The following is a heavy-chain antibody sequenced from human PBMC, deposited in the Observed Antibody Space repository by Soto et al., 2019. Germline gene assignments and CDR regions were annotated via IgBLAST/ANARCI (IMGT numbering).Heavy chain of an antibody. CDR1: GYTFTGYY. CDR2: INPNSGGT. CDR3: ARGGRFLEWLPSYFDY. J-gene: IGHJ4*02. D-gene: IGHD3-3*01. Sequence: ASVKVSCKASGYTFTGYYMHWVRQAPGQGLEWMGWINPNSGGTNYAQKFQGRVTMTRDTSISTAYMELSRLRSDDTAVYYCARGGRFLEWLPSYFDYWGQGTLVTVSS. V-gene: IGHV1-2*02.